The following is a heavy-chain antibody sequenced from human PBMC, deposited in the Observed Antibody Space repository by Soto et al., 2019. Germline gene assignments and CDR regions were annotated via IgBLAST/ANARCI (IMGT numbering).Heavy chain of an antibody. CDR2: ISSSSSYV. D-gene: IGHD3-3*01. Sequence: PGGSLRFSCAASEFTFSSYRMNWVRQAPGKGLEWVASISSSSSYVYYADSGKGRFTISGYNAKNSLCLQMNSVRAEYTAVYYCARVWDFWSGYYYYGLEVWTPGTTDTGSS. V-gene: IGHV3-21*01. J-gene: IGHJ6*01. CDR1: EFTFSSYR. CDR3: ARVWDFWSGYYYYGLEV.